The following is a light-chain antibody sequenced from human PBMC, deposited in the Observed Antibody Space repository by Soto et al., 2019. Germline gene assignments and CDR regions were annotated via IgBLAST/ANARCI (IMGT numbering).Light chain of an antibody. J-gene: IGKJ5*01. CDR1: ESVSSN. CDR3: QQYNNWPPSII. Sequence: VMTQSPATLSVSPGERATLSCRASESVSSNLAWYQQRPGQAPRLLIYGASTRATDTPVRFRGSGSGTEFTLTISSLQSEDFAVYYCQQYNNWPPSIIFGQWTRLEIK. V-gene: IGKV3-15*01. CDR2: GAS.